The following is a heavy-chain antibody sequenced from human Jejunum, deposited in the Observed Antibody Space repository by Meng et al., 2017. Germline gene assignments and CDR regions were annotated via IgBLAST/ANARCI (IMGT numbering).Heavy chain of an antibody. Sequence: EGHVVGSGGGFVPPGGSLRLSCAASGFTFRTRWMHWVRQAPGRGLEWVSRIDDDGNTIDYAGSVKGRFTISRDNAKNSLYLQMNSLRAEDTAVYYCTTAGAYPFDYWGQGTLVTVSS. CDR3: TTAGAYPFDY. CDR1: GFTFRTRW. J-gene: IGHJ4*02. V-gene: IGHV3-74*01. CDR2: IDDDGNTI.